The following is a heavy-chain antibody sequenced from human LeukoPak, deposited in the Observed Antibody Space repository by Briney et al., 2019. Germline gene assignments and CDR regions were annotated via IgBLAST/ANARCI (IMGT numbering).Heavy chain of an antibody. CDR2: IYYSGST. CDR1: GGSISSYY. CDR3: ARSRVRGTIFGVVLDDYYYYYGMDV. J-gene: IGHJ6*02. Sequence: SETLSLTYTVSGGSISSYYWSWIRQPPGKGLEWIGYIYYSGSTNYNPSLKSRVTISVDTSKNQFSLKLSSVTAADTAVYYCARSRVRGTIFGVVLDDYYYYYGMDVWGQGTTVTVSS. V-gene: IGHV4-59*01. D-gene: IGHD3-3*01.